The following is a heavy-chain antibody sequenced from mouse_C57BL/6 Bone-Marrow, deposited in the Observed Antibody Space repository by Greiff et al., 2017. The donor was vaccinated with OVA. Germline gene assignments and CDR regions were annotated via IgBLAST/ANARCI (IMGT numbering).Heavy chain of an antibody. CDR3: AREGPTTVVATRYFDV. J-gene: IGHJ1*03. CDR2: ISNGGGST. CDR1: GFTFSDYF. D-gene: IGHD1-1*01. V-gene: IGHV5-12*01. Sequence: EVKLMESGGGLVQPGGSLKLSCAASGFTFSDYFMYWVRQTPEKRLEWVAYISNGGGSTYYPDTVKGRFTISRDNAKNTLYLQMSRLKSEATAMYYCAREGPTTVVATRYFDVWGTGTTVTVSS.